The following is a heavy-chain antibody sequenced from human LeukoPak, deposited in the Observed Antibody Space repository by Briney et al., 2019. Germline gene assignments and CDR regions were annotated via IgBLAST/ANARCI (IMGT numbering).Heavy chain of an antibody. J-gene: IGHJ4*02. Sequence: GGSLRLSCAASGFTFSSYEMNWVRQAPGKGLEWVSYISSSGSTIYYADSVKGRFTTSRDNAKNSLYLQMNSLRAEDTAIYFCARNDYGDYGIDYWGQGTLVTVSS. CDR1: GFTFSSYE. CDR2: ISSSGSTI. D-gene: IGHD4-17*01. CDR3: ARNDYGDYGIDY. V-gene: IGHV3-48*03.